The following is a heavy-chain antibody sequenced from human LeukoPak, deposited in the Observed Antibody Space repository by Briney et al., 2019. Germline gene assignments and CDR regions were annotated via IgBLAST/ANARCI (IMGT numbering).Heavy chain of an antibody. CDR3: ARGHSGTYAIDY. D-gene: IGHD2-2*01. CDR2: IRSDGTSK. CDR1: GFTFSGYA. V-gene: IGHV3-30*02. J-gene: IGHJ4*02. Sequence: GGSLRLSCSASGFTFSGYAMYWVRQAPGKGLEWVTFIRSDGTSKFYADSVKGRFTISRDNSKNMVYLQMNSLRADDTAVYYCARGHSGTYAIDYWGQGILVTISS.